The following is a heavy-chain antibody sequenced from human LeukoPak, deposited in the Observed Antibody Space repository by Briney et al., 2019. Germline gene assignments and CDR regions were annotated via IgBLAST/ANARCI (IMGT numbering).Heavy chain of an antibody. Sequence: PSETLSLTCAVYGGSFSGYYWSWIRQPPGKGLEWIGEINHSGSTNYNPSLKSRVTISVDTSKNQFSLKLSSVTAADTAVYYCAKGSDGYKFYQYHYMDVWGKGTTVTISS. CDR3: AKGSDGYKFYQYHYMDV. V-gene: IGHV4-34*01. CDR1: GGSFSGYY. J-gene: IGHJ6*03. D-gene: IGHD5-24*01. CDR2: INHSGST.